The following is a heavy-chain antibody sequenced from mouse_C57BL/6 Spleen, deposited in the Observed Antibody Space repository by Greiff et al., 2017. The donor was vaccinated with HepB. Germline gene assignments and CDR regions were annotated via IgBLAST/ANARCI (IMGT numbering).Heavy chain of an antibody. Sequence: QVQLQQPGAELVMPGASVKLSCKASGYTFTSYWMHWVKQRPGQGLEWIGEIDPSDSYTNYNQKFKGKSTLTVDKSSSTAYMQLSSLTSEDSAVYDCARAPVLDYWGQGTTLTVSS. V-gene: IGHV1-69*01. CDR2: IDPSDSYT. CDR1: GYTFTSYW. J-gene: IGHJ2*01. CDR3: ARAPVLDY.